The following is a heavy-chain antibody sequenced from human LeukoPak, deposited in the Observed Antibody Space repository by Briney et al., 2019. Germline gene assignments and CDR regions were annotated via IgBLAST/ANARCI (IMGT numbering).Heavy chain of an antibody. CDR1: GGSFSGYY. V-gene: IGHV4-34*01. Sequence: SETLSLTCAVYGGSFSGYYWSWIRQPPGKGLEWIGEINHSGSTNYNPSLKSRVTISVDTSKTQFSLKLSSVTAADTAVYYCARPYYDSSGYQGPDDAFDIWGQGTMVTVSS. CDR3: ARPYYDSSGYQGPDDAFDI. CDR2: INHSGST. J-gene: IGHJ3*02. D-gene: IGHD3-22*01.